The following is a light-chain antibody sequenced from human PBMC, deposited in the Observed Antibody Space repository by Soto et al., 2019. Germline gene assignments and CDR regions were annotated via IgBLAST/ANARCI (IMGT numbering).Light chain of an antibody. Sequence: EIVLTQSRGTVSFCPLERATLSCRASQSVSSSYLAWYQQKPGQAPRLLIYGASSRATGIPDRFSGSGSGTDFTLTISRLEPEDFAVYYCQQYGSSRTFGQGTKVDIK. V-gene: IGKV3-20*01. CDR1: QSVSSSY. CDR3: QQYGSSRT. J-gene: IGKJ1*01. CDR2: GAS.